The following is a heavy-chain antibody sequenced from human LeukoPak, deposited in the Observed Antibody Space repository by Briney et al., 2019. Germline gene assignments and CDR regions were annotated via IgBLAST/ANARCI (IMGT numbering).Heavy chain of an antibody. CDR1: GYTFTSYG. D-gene: IGHD3-3*01. CDR3: ARDSRDFCSGYHNDY. V-gene: IGHV1-18*01. Sequence: ASVKVSCKASGYTFTSYGISWVRQAPGQGLEWMGWISAYNGNTNYAQKLQGRVTMTTDTSTSTAYMELRSLRSDDTAVYYCARDSRDFCSGYHNDYWGQGTLVTVSS. J-gene: IGHJ4*02. CDR2: ISAYNGNT.